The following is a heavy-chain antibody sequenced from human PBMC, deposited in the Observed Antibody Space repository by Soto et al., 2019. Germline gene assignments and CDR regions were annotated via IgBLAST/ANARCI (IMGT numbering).Heavy chain of an antibody. V-gene: IGHV4-59*01. Sequence: SETLSLTCTVSGGAISSYSWSWIRQPPGKGLEWIGYMYYSGSTNYNPSLQSRITISVDTSKNQFSLKLTSLTAADTAVYYCALGDSFFDYWGQGTPVTVSS. CDR2: MYYSGST. D-gene: IGHD2-21*02. CDR3: ALGDSFFDY. J-gene: IGHJ4*02. CDR1: GGAISSYS.